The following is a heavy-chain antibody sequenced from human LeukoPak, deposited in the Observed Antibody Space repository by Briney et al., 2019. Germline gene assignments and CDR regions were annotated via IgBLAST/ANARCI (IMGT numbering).Heavy chain of an antibody. Sequence: SETLSLTCAVYGGSFCGYYWSWIRQPPGKGLEWIGEINHSGSTNYNPSLKSRVTISVDTSKNQFSLKLSSVTAADTAVYYCASSAWYDDAFDIWGQGTMVTVSS. CDR3: ASSAWYDDAFDI. V-gene: IGHV4-34*01. D-gene: IGHD6-19*01. J-gene: IGHJ3*02. CDR1: GGSFCGYY. CDR2: INHSGST.